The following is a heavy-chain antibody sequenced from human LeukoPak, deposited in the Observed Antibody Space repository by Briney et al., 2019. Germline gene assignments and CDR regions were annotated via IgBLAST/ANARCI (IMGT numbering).Heavy chain of an antibody. Sequence: SETLSLTCAVYGGSFSGYYWSWIRQPPGNGLEWIGEINHSGSTNYNPSLKSRVTISVDTSKNQFSLKLSSVTAADTAVYYCARELYGSGNSWGQGTLVTVSS. CDR3: ARELYGSGNS. CDR2: INHSGST. D-gene: IGHD3-10*01. J-gene: IGHJ4*02. CDR1: GGSFSGYY. V-gene: IGHV4-34*01.